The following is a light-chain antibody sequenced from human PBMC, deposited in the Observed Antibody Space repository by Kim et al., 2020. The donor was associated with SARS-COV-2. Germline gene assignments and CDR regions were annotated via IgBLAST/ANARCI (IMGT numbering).Light chain of an antibody. J-gene: IGLJ3*02. CDR1: KLGDKY. CDR2: QDS. Sequence: YEMTQPPSVSVSPGQTASITCSGDKLGDKYACWYQQKPGQSPVLVIYQDSKRPSGIPERFSGSNSGNTATLTISGTQAMDEADYYCQAWDSSTWVFGGG. CDR3: QAWDSSTWV. V-gene: IGLV3-1*01.